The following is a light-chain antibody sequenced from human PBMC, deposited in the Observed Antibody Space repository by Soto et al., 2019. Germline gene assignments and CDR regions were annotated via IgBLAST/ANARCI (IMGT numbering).Light chain of an antibody. CDR1: SADVSSSNF. Sequence: ALTQPASVSGSPGQSITISCTGISADVSSSNFVSWYQHRPGKAPRLILYDVSHRPSGVSNRFSGSKAGDTASLTISGLQLEDEADYYCTSYRRGPLYVFGTGTKGTVL. CDR2: DVS. V-gene: IGLV2-14*03. CDR3: TSYRRGPLYV. J-gene: IGLJ1*01.